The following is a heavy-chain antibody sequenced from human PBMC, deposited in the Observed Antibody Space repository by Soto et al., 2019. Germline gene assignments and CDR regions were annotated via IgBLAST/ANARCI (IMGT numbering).Heavy chain of an antibody. Sequence: GGSLRLSCAASGFTFSSYSMNWVRQAPGKGLEWVSSISSSSSSYIYYADSVKGRFTISRDNAKNSLYLQMNSLRAEDTAVYYCAREGCSGGSCQLFDPWGQGTLVTVS. V-gene: IGHV3-21*01. J-gene: IGHJ5*02. CDR1: GFTFSSYS. CDR2: ISSSSSSYI. CDR3: AREGCSGGSCQLFDP. D-gene: IGHD2-15*01.